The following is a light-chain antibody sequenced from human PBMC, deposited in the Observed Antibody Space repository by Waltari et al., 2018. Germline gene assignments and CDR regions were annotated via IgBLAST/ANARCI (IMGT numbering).Light chain of an antibody. CDR2: DVS. CDR1: SSDVGCYNY. Sequence: QSALTQPASVSGSPGQSIPISCTGTSSDVGCYNYVSWYQQHPGKVPKLLIFDVSNRPSGVSNRFSGSKSGNTASLTISGLQAEDESDYYCCSFTSRSTWVFGGGTKLTVL. V-gene: IGLV2-14*01. J-gene: IGLJ3*02. CDR3: CSFTSRSTWV.